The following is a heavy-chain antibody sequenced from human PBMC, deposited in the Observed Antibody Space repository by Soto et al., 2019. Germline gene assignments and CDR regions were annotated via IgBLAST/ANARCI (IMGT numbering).Heavy chain of an antibody. CDR1: GLTFSDYY. V-gene: IGHV3-11*01. CDR2: ISSSGSTI. D-gene: IGHD2-2*01. J-gene: IGHJ5*02. Sequence: PGGSLRLSCAASGLTFSDYYMSWIRQAPGKGLEWVSYISSSGSTIYYADSVKGRFTISRDNAKNSLYLQMNSLRAEDTAVYYCARVSSNYCSSTSCYDDWFDPWGQGTLVTVSS. CDR3: ARVSSNYCSSTSCYDDWFDP.